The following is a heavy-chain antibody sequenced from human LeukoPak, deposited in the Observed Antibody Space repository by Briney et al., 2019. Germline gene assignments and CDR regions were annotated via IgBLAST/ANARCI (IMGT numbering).Heavy chain of an antibody. CDR1: GFTFSSYA. CDR3: ARFPAENYGGNPDMGYYFDY. Sequence: PGGSLKLSCAASGFTFSSYAMHWVRQAPGKGLEWVAVISYDGSNKYYADSVKGRFTISRDNSKNTLYLQMNSLRAEDTAVYYCARFPAENYGGNPDMGYYFDYWGQGTLVTVSS. CDR2: ISYDGSNK. V-gene: IGHV3-30-3*01. J-gene: IGHJ4*02. D-gene: IGHD4-23*01.